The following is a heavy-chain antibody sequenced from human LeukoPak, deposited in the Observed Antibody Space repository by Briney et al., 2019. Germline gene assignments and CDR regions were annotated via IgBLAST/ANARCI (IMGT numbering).Heavy chain of an antibody. V-gene: IGHV3-7*03. CDR3: ARDSSRRQNYIDY. CDR1: GFSFSTYW. J-gene: IGHJ4*02. D-gene: IGHD6-13*01. CDR2: IKQDGSEK. Sequence: GGSLRLSCVASGFSFSTYWMTWVRQAPGKGLEWVANIKQDGSEKYYVDSVKGRFTISRDNAKNSLYLQMNSLRAEDTAVYYCARDSSRRQNYIDYWGQGTLVTVSS.